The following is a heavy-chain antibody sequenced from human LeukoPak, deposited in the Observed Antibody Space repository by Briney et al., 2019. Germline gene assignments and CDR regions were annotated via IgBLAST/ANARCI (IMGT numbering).Heavy chain of an antibody. CDR1: GFTFSSYA. CDR2: ISYDGSNK. V-gene: IGHV3-30-3*01. CDR3: ARYPNSGSQLPDYYYGMDV. J-gene: IGHJ6*02. D-gene: IGHD1-26*01. Sequence: GGSLRLSCAASGFTFSSYAMHWVRQASGKGLEWVAVISYDGSNKYYADSVKGRFTISRDNSKNTLYLQMNSLRAEDTAVYCCARYPNSGSQLPDYYYGMDVWGQGTTVTVSS.